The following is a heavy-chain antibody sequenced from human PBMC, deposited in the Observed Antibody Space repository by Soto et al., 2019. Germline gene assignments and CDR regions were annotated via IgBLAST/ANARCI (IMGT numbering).Heavy chain of an antibody. Sequence: QPGGSLRLSCAASGFTFSAYSMNWVRQAPGKGLEWVSYISGSSSIIYYADSVKGRFTISRDNAKNSLYLQMSSLRDEDTAVYYCAREIRLWSTYWGQGTQVTVSS. CDR2: ISGSSSII. V-gene: IGHV3-48*02. D-gene: IGHD3-10*01. CDR1: GFTFSAYS. J-gene: IGHJ4*02. CDR3: AREIRLWSTY.